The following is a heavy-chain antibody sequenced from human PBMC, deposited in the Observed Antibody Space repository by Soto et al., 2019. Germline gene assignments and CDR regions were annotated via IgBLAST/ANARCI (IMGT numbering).Heavy chain of an antibody. Sequence: ASVKVSCKASGYTFTSNFIHWVRRAPGQRLEWMGWINTDNGNIRYSQRFQGRVTISRDTSASTAYMELNSLNSEDTAVYYCARGCSSTSCYDLDPWGQGTLVTVSS. D-gene: IGHD2-2*01. CDR2: INTDNGNI. V-gene: IGHV1-3*04. CDR3: ARGCSSTSCYDLDP. CDR1: GYTFTSNF. J-gene: IGHJ5*02.